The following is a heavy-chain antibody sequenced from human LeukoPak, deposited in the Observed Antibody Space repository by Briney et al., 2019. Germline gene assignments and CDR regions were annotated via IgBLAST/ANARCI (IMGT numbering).Heavy chain of an antibody. V-gene: IGHV4-59*01. Sequence: SETLSLTCTVSGGSISNYYWSWIRQPPGKGLEWIGYIYDSGSTNYNPSLKSRVTISVDTSKNQFSLKLSSVTAADTAVYYCAREIAGFSDYWGQGTLATVSS. CDR2: IYDSGST. D-gene: IGHD3-9*01. J-gene: IGHJ4*02. CDR1: GGSISNYY. CDR3: AREIAGFSDY.